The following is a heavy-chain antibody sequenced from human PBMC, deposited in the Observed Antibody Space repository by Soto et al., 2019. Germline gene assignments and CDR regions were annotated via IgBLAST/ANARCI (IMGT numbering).Heavy chain of an antibody. Sequence: QVQLVQSGAEVKKPGASVKVSCKASGYTFTSYGISWVRQAPGQGLEWMGWISAYNGNTNYAQKLQGRVTMTTDTSTSTAYMELRSLRSDDTAVYYCGRAGAVLRYFDWLSMDYWGQGTLVTVSS. CDR3: GRAGAVLRYFDWLSMDY. CDR1: GYTFTSYG. CDR2: ISAYNGNT. J-gene: IGHJ4*02. D-gene: IGHD3-9*01. V-gene: IGHV1-18*01.